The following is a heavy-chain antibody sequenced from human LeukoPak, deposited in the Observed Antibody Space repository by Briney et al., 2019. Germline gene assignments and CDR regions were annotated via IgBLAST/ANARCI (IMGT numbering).Heavy chain of an antibody. J-gene: IGHJ3*02. D-gene: IGHD3-22*01. Sequence: ASVKVSCKTSGYTFTSYGISWVRQAPGQGLEWMGWISGYNGYTKSVQNLQGRVTMTTDTSTSTAYMELRSLRSDDTAVYYCARGDYDSSGYYYGAFDIWGQGTMVTVSS. CDR2: ISGYNGYT. CDR1: GYTFTSYG. V-gene: IGHV1-18*01. CDR3: ARGDYDSSGYYYGAFDI.